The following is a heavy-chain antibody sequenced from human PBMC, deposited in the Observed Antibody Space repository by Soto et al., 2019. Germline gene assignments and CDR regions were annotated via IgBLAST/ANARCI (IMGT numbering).Heavy chain of an antibody. CDR2: IYHSGST. J-gene: IGHJ4*02. V-gene: IGHV4-4*02. D-gene: IGHD3-10*01. Sequence: SETLSLTCAVSGGSISSNNWWSWVRQPPEKGLEWIGEIYHSGSTNYNPSLKSRVTISVDKSKKQFSLKLSSVTAADTAVYYCATKAFGEPYTFEYWGQGTLVT. CDR1: GGSISSNNW. CDR3: ATKAFGEPYTFEY.